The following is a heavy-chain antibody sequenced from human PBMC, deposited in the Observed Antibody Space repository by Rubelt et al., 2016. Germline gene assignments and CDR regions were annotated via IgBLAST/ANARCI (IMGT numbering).Heavy chain of an antibody. CDR2: IDSGGTT. CDR3: AKGDARWALDY. D-gene: IGHD5-24*01. J-gene: IGHJ4*02. Sequence: EVQLVESGGGLVQPGGSLRLSCAASGFTVSRNYMSWVRQAPGKRLEWGSVIDSGGTTYHADSVKGRFTISRDNSKNTVFLQMNSLRTEDTAVYYFAKGDARWALDYWGQGTLVTVSS. V-gene: IGHV3-66*02. CDR1: GFTVSRNY.